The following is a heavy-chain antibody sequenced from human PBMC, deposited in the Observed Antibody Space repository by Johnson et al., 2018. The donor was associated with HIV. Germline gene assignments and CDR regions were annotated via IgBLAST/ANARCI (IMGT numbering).Heavy chain of an antibody. CDR2: IWYDGTNK. Sequence: QVQLVESGGGVVQPGRSLRLSCAASGFTFSSYGMHWVRQAPGKGLEWVAVIWYDGTNKYYTDSVKGRFTISIDNSKNTLFLHMNSLRAEDTAVYHCAKDLYSSSWTNDAFDIWGQGTMVTVSS. D-gene: IGHD6-13*01. J-gene: IGHJ3*02. V-gene: IGHV3-33*06. CDR3: AKDLYSSSWTNDAFDI. CDR1: GFTFSSYG.